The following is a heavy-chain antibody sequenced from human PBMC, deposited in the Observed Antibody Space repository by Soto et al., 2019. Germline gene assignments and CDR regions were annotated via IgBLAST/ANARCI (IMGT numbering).Heavy chain of an antibody. D-gene: IGHD4-17*01. Sequence: EASVKVSCKASGYTFTNYGFTWVRQAPGQGLEWLGWISTYNGNTKYAQKVQGRLTMTTDTSTSTANMELTSLRSDGTALYYCARTTVTASYYYMDVWGKGSTVTVSS. V-gene: IGHV1-18*01. CDR1: GYTFTNYG. J-gene: IGHJ6*03. CDR3: ARTTVTASYYYMDV. CDR2: ISTYNGNT.